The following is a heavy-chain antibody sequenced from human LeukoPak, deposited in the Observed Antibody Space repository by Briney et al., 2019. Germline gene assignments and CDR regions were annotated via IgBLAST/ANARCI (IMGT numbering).Heavy chain of an antibody. CDR3: ARDLANTGWYTFDY. J-gene: IGHJ4*02. Sequence: SQTLSLTCDISGDSVSSINVAWNWIRQSPSRGLEWLGRTYYRSKWYNEYAESMKGRMTITPDTSNNRLSLQLNSVTTDDTAVYYCARDLANTGWYTFDYWGQGTLVTVSS. V-gene: IGHV6-1*01. D-gene: IGHD6-19*01. CDR1: GDSVSSINVA. CDR2: TYYRSKWYN.